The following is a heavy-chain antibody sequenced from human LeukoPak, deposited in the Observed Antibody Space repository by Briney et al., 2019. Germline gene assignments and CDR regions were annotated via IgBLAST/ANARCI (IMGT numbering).Heavy chain of an antibody. CDR3: ARDSGSVDI. J-gene: IGHJ3*02. V-gene: IGHV3-48*01. D-gene: IGHD3-10*01. CDR2: ISSSSSTI. Sequence: GGSLRLSCAASGFTFSSYSMNWVRQAPGRGLEGVPYISSSSSTIYYADSVKGRFTISRDNAKNSLYLQMNSLGAEDTAVYYCARDSGSVDIWGQGTMVTVSS. CDR1: GFTFSSYS.